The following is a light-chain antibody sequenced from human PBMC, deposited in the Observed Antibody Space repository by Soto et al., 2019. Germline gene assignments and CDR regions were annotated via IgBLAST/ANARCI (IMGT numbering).Light chain of an antibody. CDR2: DAS. Sequence: EIVLTQSPATLSLSPGERATLSCRASKRVSTYLAWYQQKPGQAPRLFIYDASNRATGIPGRFSGSGSGTDFTLTISSIETEDFAVYYCQQRSEWPITFGQGTRLEIK. J-gene: IGKJ5*01. CDR1: KRVSTY. V-gene: IGKV3-11*01. CDR3: QQRSEWPIT.